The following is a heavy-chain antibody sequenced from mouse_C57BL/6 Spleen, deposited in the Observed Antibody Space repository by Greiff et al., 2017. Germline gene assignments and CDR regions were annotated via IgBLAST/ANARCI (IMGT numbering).Heavy chain of an antibody. CDR3: ARQTAQGYFDY. Sequence: EVNLVESGGDLVKPGGSLKLSCAASGFTFSSYGMSWVRQTPDKRLEWVATISSGGSYTYYPDSVKGRFTISRDNAKNTLYLQMSSLKSEVTAMYYCARQTAQGYFDYWGQGTTLTVSS. V-gene: IGHV5-6*01. J-gene: IGHJ2*01. CDR2: ISSGGSYT. D-gene: IGHD3-2*02. CDR1: GFTFSSYG.